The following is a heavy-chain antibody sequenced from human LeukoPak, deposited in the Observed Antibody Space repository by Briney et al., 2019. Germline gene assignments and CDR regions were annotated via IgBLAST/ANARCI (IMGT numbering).Heavy chain of an antibody. CDR2: INPNSGGT. J-gene: IGHJ4*02. Sequence: SVKVSCKASGYTFTGYYMHWVRQAPGQGLEWMGWINPNSGGTNYAQKFQGRVTMTRDTSISTAYMELSRLRSDDTAVYYCARARRGVGATVDYWGQGTLVTVSS. D-gene: IGHD1-26*01. V-gene: IGHV1-2*02. CDR3: ARARRGVGATVDY. CDR1: GYTFTGYY.